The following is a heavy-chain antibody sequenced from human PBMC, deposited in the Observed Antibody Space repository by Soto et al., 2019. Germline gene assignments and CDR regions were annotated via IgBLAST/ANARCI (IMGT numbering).Heavy chain of an antibody. V-gene: IGHV3-23*01. Sequence: XGSLRLSCSASGFTFSIYAMSWVRQAPGKGLEWVSTISHRSATTYYADSVKGRFTVSRDNSKNTLYLQMNSLRAEDTAVYYCARQIVELIPYFDPWGQGSLVTVSS. CDR1: GFTFSIYA. CDR2: ISHRSATT. J-gene: IGHJ4*02. CDR3: ARQIVELIPYFDP. D-gene: IGHD3-22*01.